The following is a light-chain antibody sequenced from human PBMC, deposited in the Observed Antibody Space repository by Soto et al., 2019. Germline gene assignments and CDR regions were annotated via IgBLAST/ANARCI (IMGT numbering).Light chain of an antibody. V-gene: IGLV2-14*01. Sequence: QSALTQPASVSGSPGQSITISCTGTSSDVGGYNYVYWYQQHPGKAPKLMSYDVSNRPSGVSNRFSGSKSGNTASLTISGLQAEDEADYYCSSYTSSSTLVVYGGGTKLTVL. CDR3: SSYTSSSTLVV. J-gene: IGLJ2*01. CDR1: SSDVGGYNY. CDR2: DVS.